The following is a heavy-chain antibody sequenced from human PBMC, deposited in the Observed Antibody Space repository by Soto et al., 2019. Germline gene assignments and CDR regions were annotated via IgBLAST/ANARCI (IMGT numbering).Heavy chain of an antibody. J-gene: IGHJ6*03. CDR1: GFTFSSYA. CDR3: AKDMITFGGVIVIPPYSYMDV. CDR2: ISGSGGST. V-gene: IGHV3-23*01. Sequence: GGSLRLSCAASGFTFSSYAMSWVRQAPGKGLEWVSAISGSGGSTYYADSVKGRFTISRDNSKNTLYLQMNSLRAEDTAVYYCAKDMITFGGVIVIPPYSYMDVWGKGTTVTVSS. D-gene: IGHD3-16*02.